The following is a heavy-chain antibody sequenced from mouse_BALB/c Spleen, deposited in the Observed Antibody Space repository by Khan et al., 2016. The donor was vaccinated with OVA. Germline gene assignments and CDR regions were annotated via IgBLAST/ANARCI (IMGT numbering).Heavy chain of an antibody. Sequence: VQLQQSGPELVKPGASMKISCKASGYSFTGYFLNWVKQSHGQNLEWIGLINPNNGDPSYNQKFKGKATLTIDKSSSTAYMELLSLTSADSAVYYGERGVNGTFAYWGQGTRVTVSA. CDR3: ERGVNGTFAY. J-gene: IGHJ3*01. CDR1: GYSFTGYF. CDR2: INPNNGDP. D-gene: IGHD2-1*01. V-gene: IGHV1-37*01.